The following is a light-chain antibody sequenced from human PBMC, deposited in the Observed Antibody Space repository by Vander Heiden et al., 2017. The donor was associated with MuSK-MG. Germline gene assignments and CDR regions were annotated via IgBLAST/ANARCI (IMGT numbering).Light chain of an antibody. CDR1: RSLNTY. CDR2: DAS. J-gene: IGKJ5*01. CDR3: QQHYASHPNT. Sequence: EIVLTQSPATLSLSPGVWATLSCSASRSLNTYLAWYQQRPGQAPRLLIYDASNRDAGNPARFTGSGYGTDFTLTISNREQEEFAVYYCQQHYASHPNTFGQGTRLEIK. V-gene: IGKV3D-11*02.